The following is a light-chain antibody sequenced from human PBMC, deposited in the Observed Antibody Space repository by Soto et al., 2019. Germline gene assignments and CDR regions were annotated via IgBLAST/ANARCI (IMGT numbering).Light chain of an antibody. CDR2: GAS. J-gene: IGKJ1*01. CDR3: QQYGISGT. Sequence: AGAVPLSPGERATLSCRASQSVSGSYLAWYQQKPGQAPRLLIYGASSRATGIPDRFSGSGSGTDFTLTSSRLEAEDFAVYYCQQYGISGTFGQGTKVDIK. V-gene: IGKV3-20*01. CDR1: QSVSGSY.